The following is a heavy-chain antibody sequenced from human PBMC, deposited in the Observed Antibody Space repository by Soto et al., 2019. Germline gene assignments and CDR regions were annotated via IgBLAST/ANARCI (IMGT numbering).Heavy chain of an antibody. D-gene: IGHD1-20*01. CDR3: ASGIWTFKX. J-gene: IGHJ1*01. Sequence: GGSLRLSCGASGFTFSNCWMSWVRQAPGKGLEWVANIRQDGSEKYYVDSVKGRFTISRDNNKNSLYLQMDSLGAEDTAVYFCASGIWTFKXWGQGTLVTVSX. V-gene: IGHV3-7*01. CDR2: IRQDGSEK. CDR1: GFTFSNCW.